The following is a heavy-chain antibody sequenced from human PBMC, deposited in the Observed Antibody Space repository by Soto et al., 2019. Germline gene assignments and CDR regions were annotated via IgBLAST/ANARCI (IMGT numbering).Heavy chain of an antibody. CDR3: ARDRGGALDS. D-gene: IGHD2-15*01. CDR2: LSGSGSLS. V-gene: IGHV3-23*01. J-gene: IGHJ4*02. Sequence: GGSLRLSCVVSGFTFNTFAMTWVRQAPGKGLEWVSALSGSGSLSYYADSVKGRFTISRDNSKNTLYLQMNNLRVDETAVYFCARDRGGALDSWGQGTLVTVSS. CDR1: GFTFNTFA.